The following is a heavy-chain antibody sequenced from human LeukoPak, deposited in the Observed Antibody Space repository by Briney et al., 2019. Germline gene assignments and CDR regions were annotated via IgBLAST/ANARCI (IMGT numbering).Heavy chain of an antibody. CDR1: GFTVSTDY. Sequence: GSLRLSCAASGFTVSTDYMNWVRQAPGKGLEWVSILYSGSSTYYADSVEGRFIVSRDSSKNTLSLQMNDLRAEDTAVYYCARVGDHFHWYLDLWGRGTLVTVSS. D-gene: IGHD3-3*02. V-gene: IGHV3-53*01. CDR2: LYSGSST. J-gene: IGHJ2*01. CDR3: ARVGDHFHWYLDL.